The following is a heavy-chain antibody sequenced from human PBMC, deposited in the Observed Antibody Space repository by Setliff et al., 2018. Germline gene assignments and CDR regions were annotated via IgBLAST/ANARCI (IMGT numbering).Heavy chain of an antibody. Sequence: SETLSLTCTVSGGSISSGSYYWSWIRQPAGKGLEWIGHIYTSGSTNYNPSLKSRVTISVDTSKNQFSLKLSSVTAADTAVYYCARDRGGRVLDYWGQGTLVTVSS. CDR3: ARDRGGRVLDY. CDR1: GGSISSGSYY. J-gene: IGHJ4*02. V-gene: IGHV4-61*09. CDR2: IYTSGST. D-gene: IGHD3-10*01.